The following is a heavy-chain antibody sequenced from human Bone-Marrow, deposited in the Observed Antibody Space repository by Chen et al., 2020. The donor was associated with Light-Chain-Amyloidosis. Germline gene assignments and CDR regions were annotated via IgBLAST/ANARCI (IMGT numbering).Heavy chain of an antibody. J-gene: IGHJ5*02. V-gene: IGHV3-49*04. Sequence: EVQLVESGGGLVQPGRSLRLSCTASGFTFGDYAMSWVRQAPGKGLEWVGFIRSKAYGGTTEYATSVKGIFPLSRADSKSIAYLQMNSLKTEDTAVYYCTRDVPSKARFLEWVGFDPWGQGTLVTVSS. CDR3: TRDVPSKARFLEWVGFDP. D-gene: IGHD3-3*01. CDR1: GFTFGDYA. CDR2: IRSKAYGGTT.